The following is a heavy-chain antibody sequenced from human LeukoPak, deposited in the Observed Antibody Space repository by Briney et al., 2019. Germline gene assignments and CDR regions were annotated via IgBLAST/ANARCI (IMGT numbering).Heavy chain of an antibody. CDR1: GYSFTSYW. D-gene: IGHD3-10*01. Sequence: GESLKISCKGSGYSFTSYWIGRVRQMPGKGLEWMGIIYPGDSDTRYSPSFQGQVTISADKSISTAYLQWSSLKASDTAMYYCARLASYYGSGSPSDYYYYGMDVWGQGTTVTVSS. CDR3: ARLASYYGSGSPSDYYYYGMDV. V-gene: IGHV5-51*01. CDR2: IYPGDSDT. J-gene: IGHJ6*02.